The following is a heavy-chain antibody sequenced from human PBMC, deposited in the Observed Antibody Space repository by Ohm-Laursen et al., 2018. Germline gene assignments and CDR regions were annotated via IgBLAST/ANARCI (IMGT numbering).Heavy chain of an antibody. J-gene: IGHJ4*02. CDR1: GFIFSDYS. CDR3: ARDSSGSGGDSDY. CDR2: ISSSSTTI. D-gene: IGHD3-10*01. V-gene: IGHV3-11*01. Sequence: SLRLSCAASGFIFSDYSMIWIRQAPGKGLDWVSYISSSSTTIYYADSVKGRFTISRDNAKNSLYLQMNSLRGEDMAVYYCARDSSGSGGDSDYWGQGTLVTVSS.